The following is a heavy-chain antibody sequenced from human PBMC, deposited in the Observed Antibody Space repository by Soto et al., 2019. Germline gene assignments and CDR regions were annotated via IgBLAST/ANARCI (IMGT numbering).Heavy chain of an antibody. CDR1: GGTFSSYT. CDR2: IIPILGIA. V-gene: IGHV1-69*02. D-gene: IGHD2-8*01. J-gene: IGHJ4*02. CDR3: ARSLGYCTNGVCYFDY. Sequence: SVKVSCKASGGTFSSYTISWVRQAPGQGLEWMGRIIPILGIANYAQKFQGRVTITADKSTSTAYMELSSLRSEDTAVYYCARSLGYCTNGVCYFDYWGQGTLVTVSS.